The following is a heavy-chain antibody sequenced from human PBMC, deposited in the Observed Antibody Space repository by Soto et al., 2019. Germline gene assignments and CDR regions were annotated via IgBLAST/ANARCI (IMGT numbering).Heavy chain of an antibody. CDR1: GFTFSSYA. CDR2: ISGSGGST. CDR3: AKGSLPINYDILTGYGRGDAFDI. J-gene: IGHJ3*02. V-gene: IGHV3-23*01. Sequence: GGSLRLSCAASGFTFSSYAMSWVRQAPGKGLEWVSAISGSGGSTYYADSVKGRFTISRDNSKNTLYLQMNSLRAEDTAVYYCAKGSLPINYDILTGYGRGDAFDIWGQGTMVTVSS. D-gene: IGHD3-9*01.